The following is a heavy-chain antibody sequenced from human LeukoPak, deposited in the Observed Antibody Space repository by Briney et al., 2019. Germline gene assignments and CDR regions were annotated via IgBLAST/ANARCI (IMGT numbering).Heavy chain of an antibody. D-gene: IGHD1-20*01. CDR3: AIDRRGITGTEWFDP. CDR2: ISWNSDST. V-gene: IGHV3-20*04. J-gene: IGHJ5*02. Sequence: GGSLRLSCEGSGFTFGDYVMSWVRQAPGKGPEWVAGISWNSDSTGYPDSVKGRFTISRDNAKNSLYLQMNSLRVEDTALYYCAIDRRGITGTEWFDPWGQGTLVTVSS. CDR1: GFTFGDYV.